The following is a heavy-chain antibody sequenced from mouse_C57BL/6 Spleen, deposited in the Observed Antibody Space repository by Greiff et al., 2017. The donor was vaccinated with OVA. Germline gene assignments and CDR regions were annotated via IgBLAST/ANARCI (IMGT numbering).Heavy chain of an antibody. CDR2: IYPGDGDT. Sequence: QVQLKESGAELVKPGASVKISCKASGYAFSSYWMNWVKQRPGKGLEWIGQIYPGDGDTNYNGKFKGKATLTADKSSSTAYMQLSSLTSEDSAVYFCARRTMVTYFDYWGQGTTLTVSS. CDR3: ARRTMVTYFDY. D-gene: IGHD2-2*01. J-gene: IGHJ2*01. CDR1: GYAFSSYW. V-gene: IGHV1-80*01.